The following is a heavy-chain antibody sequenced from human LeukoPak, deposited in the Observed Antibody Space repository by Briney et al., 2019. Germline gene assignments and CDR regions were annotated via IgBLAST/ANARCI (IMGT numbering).Heavy chain of an antibody. D-gene: IGHD6-13*01. J-gene: IGHJ4*02. CDR2: IDPSDSYT. CDR3: ARHNERQLAEFDY. Sequence: GESLLISCQGSGSRFTSYWISWVRQMPGKGLEWMGRIDPSDSYTNYSPSFQGHVTISADKSISTAYLQWSSLKASDTAMYYCARHNERQLAEFDYWGQGTLVTVSS. CDR1: GSRFTSYW. V-gene: IGHV5-10-1*01.